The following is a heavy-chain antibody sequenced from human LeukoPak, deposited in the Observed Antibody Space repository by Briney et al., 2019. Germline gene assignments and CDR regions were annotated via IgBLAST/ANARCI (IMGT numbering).Heavy chain of an antibody. CDR3: AREEWIPYYYYYYMDV. CDR2: IKQDGSEK. CDR1: GFTFSGHW. Sequence: PGGSLRLSCVASGFTFSGHWMSWVRQAPGKGLEWVANIKQDGSEKYYVDSVKGRFTISRDNAKNSLYLQMNSLRAEDTAVYYCAREEWIPYYYYYYMDVWGKGTTVTVSS. D-gene: IGHD5-18*01. J-gene: IGHJ6*03. V-gene: IGHV3-7*01.